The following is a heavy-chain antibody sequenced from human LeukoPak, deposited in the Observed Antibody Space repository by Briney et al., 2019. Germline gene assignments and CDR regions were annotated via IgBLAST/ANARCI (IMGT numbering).Heavy chain of an antibody. CDR2: IYYSGST. Sequence: SETLSLTCTVSGGSISTYYWSWIRQPPGKGLEWIGYIYYSGSTNYNPSLKSRVTISVDTSKNQFYLKLSSVTAADTAVYYCARGGDCSGGSCYAFDYWGQGTLVTVSS. J-gene: IGHJ4*02. CDR3: ARGGDCSGGSCYAFDY. V-gene: IGHV4-59*01. CDR1: GGSISTYY. D-gene: IGHD2-15*01.